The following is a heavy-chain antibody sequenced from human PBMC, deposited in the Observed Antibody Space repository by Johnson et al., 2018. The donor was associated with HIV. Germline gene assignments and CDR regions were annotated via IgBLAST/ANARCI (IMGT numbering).Heavy chain of an antibody. V-gene: IGHV3-7*02. J-gene: IGHJ3*01. CDR3: ASLSDDAFDF. Sequence: MLLVESGGGVVQPGRSLRLSCAASGFTFSSYWMSWVRQAPGKGLEWVANIKQDGSEKYYVDSVKGRFTISRDNAKNSLYLQMNSLKAEDTAVYYCASLSDDAFDFWGQGTMVIVSS. CDR1: GFTFSSYW. CDR2: IKQDGSEK.